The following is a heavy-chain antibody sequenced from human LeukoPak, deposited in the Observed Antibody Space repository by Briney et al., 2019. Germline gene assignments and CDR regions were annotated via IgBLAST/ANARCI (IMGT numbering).Heavy chain of an antibody. D-gene: IGHD6-19*01. V-gene: IGHV3-74*01. CDR3: ARGPGYSSP. CDR2: VNIDGSSM. Sequence: GGSLRLSCAASGFSLSNYWMHWVRQAPGKGLVWVSRVNIDGSSMTYADSVKGRFTISRDNAKNSLYLQMNSLRAEDTAVYYCARGPGYSSPWGQGTLVTVSS. J-gene: IGHJ5*02. CDR1: GFSLSNYW.